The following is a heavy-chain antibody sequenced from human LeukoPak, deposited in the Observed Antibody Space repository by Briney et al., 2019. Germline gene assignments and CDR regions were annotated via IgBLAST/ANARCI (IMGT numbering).Heavy chain of an antibody. J-gene: IGHJ4*02. CDR1: GYIFTPHH. D-gene: IGHD5-24*01. CDR2: VSAANNP. Sequence: ASVTVSCKTSGYIFTPHHIHWMRQAPGQGLELLGWVSAANNPEYSQKFQGRVVITRDASATTFYLELNSLRSEDTAVYYCAMSVEMPPIPSFDYWGQGTLVTVSS. CDR3: AMSVEMPPIPSFDY. V-gene: IGHV1-3*01.